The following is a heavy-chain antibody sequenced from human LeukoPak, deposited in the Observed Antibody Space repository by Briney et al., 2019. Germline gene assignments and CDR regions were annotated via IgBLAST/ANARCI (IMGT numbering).Heavy chain of an antibody. Sequence: GGSLRLSCAASGYIFSSYAMSWVRQAPGKGLEWVSYGGSGGSTYYADSVKGRFTVSRDNSKSTLYLQMNSLTAEDTAVYYCAKMRGQYYHSYYMDAWGKGTTVTVSS. V-gene: IGHV3-23*01. CDR2: GGSGGST. CDR3: AKMRGQYYHSYYMDA. J-gene: IGHJ6*03. CDR1: GYIFSSYA.